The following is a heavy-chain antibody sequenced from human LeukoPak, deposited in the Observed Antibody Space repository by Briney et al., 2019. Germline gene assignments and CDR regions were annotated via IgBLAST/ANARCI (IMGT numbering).Heavy chain of an antibody. J-gene: IGHJ5*02. D-gene: IGHD2-8*01. CDR1: GFTFSSHW. CDR3: ARDMYFRMP. V-gene: IGHV3-7*01. Sequence: GGSLRLXCAASGFTFSSHWMSWVRQAPGKGLEWVANIKQDGSEKYYVDSVKGRFTISRDNAKNSLHLQMNSLRAEDTAVYYCARDMYFRMPWGQGTLVTVSS. CDR2: IKQDGSEK.